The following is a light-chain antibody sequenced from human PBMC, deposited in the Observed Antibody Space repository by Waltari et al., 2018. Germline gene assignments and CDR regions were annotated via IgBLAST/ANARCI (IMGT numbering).Light chain of an antibody. V-gene: IGLV3-19*01. CDR2: GKN. J-gene: IGLJ2*01. Sequence: SSELTQDPAVSVALGQTVRITCQGDSLRTYYVSWFHQKPGQAPALVIYGKNNRPSGIPDRCYAFSSGSTASLTIIGAQAEDEADYYCHSRDSSGDVVIGGGTKLTVV. CDR3: HSRDSSGDVV. CDR1: SLRTYY.